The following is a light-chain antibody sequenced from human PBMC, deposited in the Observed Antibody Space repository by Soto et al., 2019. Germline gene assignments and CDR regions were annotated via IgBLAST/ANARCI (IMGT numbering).Light chain of an antibody. Sequence: QSALTQPASVSGSPGQSITISCTGTSSDIGSYTLVSWYQQHPGKAPKVMIYEVDKWPSGVSTRFSGSRSGNTASLTISGLQAEDEAEYFCCSYAGGFTYVFGTGTKLTVL. J-gene: IGLJ1*01. CDR1: SSDIGSYTL. CDR3: CSYAGGFTYV. V-gene: IGLV2-23*02. CDR2: EVD.